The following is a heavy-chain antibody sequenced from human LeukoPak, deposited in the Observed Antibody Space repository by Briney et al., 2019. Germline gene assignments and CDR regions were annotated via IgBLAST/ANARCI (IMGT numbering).Heavy chain of an antibody. CDR3: ARGTAVIVVVVAATPGDYYYMGV. V-gene: IGHV1-2*02. J-gene: IGHJ6*03. CDR1: GYTFTGYY. D-gene: IGHD2-15*01. CDR2: INPNSGGT. Sequence: EASVKVSCKASGYTFTGYYMHWVRQAPGQGLEWMGWINPNSGGTNYAQKFQGRVTMTRDTSISTAYMELSRLRSDDTAVYYCARGTAVIVVVVAATPGDYYYMGVWGKGTTVTVSS.